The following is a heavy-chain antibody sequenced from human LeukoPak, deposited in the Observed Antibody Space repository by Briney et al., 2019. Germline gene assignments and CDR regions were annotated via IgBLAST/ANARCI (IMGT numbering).Heavy chain of an antibody. Sequence: PGGSLRLSCAASGFTFSHYWMSWVRQAPGKGLEWVANIKYDGSETEHVDSVKGRFTISRDNAKNSVFLQMNGLRAEDTAMYYCARGLKYSDLLSGYSFWGQGTLVTVSS. J-gene: IGHJ4*02. CDR2: IKYDGSET. CDR3: ARGLKYSDLLSGYSF. V-gene: IGHV3-7*01. CDR1: GFTFSHYW. D-gene: IGHD3-3*01.